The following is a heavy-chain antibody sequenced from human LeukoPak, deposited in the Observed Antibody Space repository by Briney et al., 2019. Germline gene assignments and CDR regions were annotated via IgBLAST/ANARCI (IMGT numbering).Heavy chain of an antibody. CDR3: ARPVYDVAGMDY. CDR2: IWYDGSNK. V-gene: IGHV3-33*01. CDR1: GFTFNSYG. D-gene: IGHD6-19*01. J-gene: IGHJ4*02. Sequence: GGSLRLSCAASGFTFNSYGMHWVRQAPGKGLEWVAVIWYDGSNKYYADSVKGRFTISRDNSKNTLYLQVNSLRAKDTAVYYCARPVYDVAGMDYWGQGTLVTVSS.